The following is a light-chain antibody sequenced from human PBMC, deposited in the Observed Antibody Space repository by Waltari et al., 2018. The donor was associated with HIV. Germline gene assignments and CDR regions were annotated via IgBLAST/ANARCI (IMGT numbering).Light chain of an antibody. CDR1: RSNIGSNP. J-gene: IGLJ2*01. V-gene: IGLV1-44*01. Sequence: QSVLTQPPSASGTPGQRVTISCSGRRSNIGSNPVTWYQQPTGTAAKLLNHDSNQRPSRVPGCFSCSRSGTSASRAISGLQAEDEGAYYCAAWADGLHGLFGGGTKLTV. CDR2: DSN. CDR3: AAWADGLHGL.